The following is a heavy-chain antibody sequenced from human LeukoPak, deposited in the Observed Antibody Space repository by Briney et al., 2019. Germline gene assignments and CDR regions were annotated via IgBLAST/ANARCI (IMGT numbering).Heavy chain of an antibody. D-gene: IGHD3-10*01. Sequence: PGGSLRLSCAASGFTFSSYWMNWVRQAPGKGLEWVASINQDGSENYYVDSVKGRFTISRDNAKNSLYLQMNSLRAEDTAVYYCARDSPRGYFDYWGQGTLVTVSS. V-gene: IGHV3-7*03. J-gene: IGHJ4*02. CDR1: GFTFSSYW. CDR2: INQDGSEN. CDR3: ARDSPRGYFDY.